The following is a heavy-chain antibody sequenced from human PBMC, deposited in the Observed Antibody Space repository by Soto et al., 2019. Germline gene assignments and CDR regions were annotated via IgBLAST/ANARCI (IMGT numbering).Heavy chain of an antibody. CDR1: GYSFTSYW. CDR3: ARANYYYYYYMDV. CDR2: IYPGESNT. Sequence: GESLKISCKGSGYSFTSYWIGWVRQMPGKGLEWMGIIYPGESNTRYNTSFKGQVTISADKSISTAYLQWSSLNASVSAMYYCARANYYYYYYMDVWGKGTTVTVSS. J-gene: IGHJ6*03. V-gene: IGHV5-51*01.